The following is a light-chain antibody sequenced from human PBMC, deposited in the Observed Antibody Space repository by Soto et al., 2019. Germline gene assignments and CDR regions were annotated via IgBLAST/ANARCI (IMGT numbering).Light chain of an antibody. CDR2: EVS. J-gene: IGLJ2*01. CDR3: YSYTSSSTVV. V-gene: IGLV2-18*02. Sequence: QSALTQPRSVSGSPGQSVTISCTGISSDVDSYNRVSWYQQPPGTAPKLMIYEVSNRPSGVPDRFSGSKSGNTASLTISGLQAEDEADYYCYSYTSSSTVVFGGGTKLTVL. CDR1: SSDVDSYNR.